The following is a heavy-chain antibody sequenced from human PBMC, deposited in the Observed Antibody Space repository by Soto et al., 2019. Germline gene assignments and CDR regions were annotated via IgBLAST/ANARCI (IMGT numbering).Heavy chain of an antibody. CDR1: GASLSGYY. J-gene: IGHJ4*02. CDR2: IFYSGST. V-gene: IGHV4-59*01. CDR3: ARVDWGSFDY. D-gene: IGHD3-9*01. Sequence: ETLSLTCTVSGASLSGYYWAWIRQPPGKGLEWIGNIFYSGSTDYNPSLKSRVTMSLDTSRSHFSLKIRSVTTADTAVYYCARVDWGSFDYWGQGTLVTVSS.